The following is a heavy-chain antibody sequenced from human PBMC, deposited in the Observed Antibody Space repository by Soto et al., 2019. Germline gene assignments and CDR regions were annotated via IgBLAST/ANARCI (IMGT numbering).Heavy chain of an antibody. CDR1: GFTFTYSA. CDR3: ARRSSSSWYSYFDY. Sequence: SVKVSCKASGFTFTYSAIQWVRQARGQSLEWIGWIVVGSGTTNFAPKFQERVTITWDMSTSTSYMEMSSLRSEDTAVYYCARRSSSSWYSYFDYWGQGALVTVSS. J-gene: IGHJ4*02. CDR2: IVVGSGTT. D-gene: IGHD6-13*01. V-gene: IGHV1-58*02.